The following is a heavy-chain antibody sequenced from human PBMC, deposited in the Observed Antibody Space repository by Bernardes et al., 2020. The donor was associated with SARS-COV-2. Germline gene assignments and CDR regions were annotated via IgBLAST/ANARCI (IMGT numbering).Heavy chain of an antibody. CDR2: ISSSSSYI. Sequence: GGSLRLSCAASGFTFSSYSMNWVRQAPGKGLEWVSSISSSSSYIYYADSVKGRFTISRDNAKNSLYLQMNSLRAEDTAVYYCASILHYDFWSGYYQGMDVWGQGTTVTVSS. J-gene: IGHJ6*02. V-gene: IGHV3-21*01. CDR1: GFTFSSYS. D-gene: IGHD3-3*01. CDR3: ASILHYDFWSGYYQGMDV.